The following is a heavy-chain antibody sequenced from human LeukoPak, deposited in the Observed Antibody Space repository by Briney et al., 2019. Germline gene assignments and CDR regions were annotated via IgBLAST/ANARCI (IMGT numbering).Heavy chain of an antibody. Sequence: SETLSFTCAVYGGSFSGYYWSWIRQPPGKGLEWIGEINHSGSTNYNPSLKSRVTISVDTSKNQFSLKLSSVTAADTAVYYCARGGLAAAYYYYYYMDVWGKGTTVTASS. CDR2: INHSGST. CDR3: ARGGLAAAYYYYYYMDV. J-gene: IGHJ6*03. CDR1: GGSFSGYY. D-gene: IGHD6-13*01. V-gene: IGHV4-34*01.